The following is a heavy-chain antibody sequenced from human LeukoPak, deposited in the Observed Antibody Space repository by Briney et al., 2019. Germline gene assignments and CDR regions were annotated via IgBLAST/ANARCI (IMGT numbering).Heavy chain of an antibody. CDR3: TSLDYYDSSGEPY. D-gene: IGHD3-22*01. CDR1: GFTFGDYA. J-gene: IGHJ4*02. Sequence: GGSLRLSCTASGFTFGDYAMSWVRQAPGKGLEWVGFIRSKAYGGTTEYAASVKGRFTISRDDSKSIAYLQMNSLKTEDTAVYYCTSLDYYDSSGEPYWGQGTLVTVSS. CDR2: IRSKAYGGTT. V-gene: IGHV3-49*04.